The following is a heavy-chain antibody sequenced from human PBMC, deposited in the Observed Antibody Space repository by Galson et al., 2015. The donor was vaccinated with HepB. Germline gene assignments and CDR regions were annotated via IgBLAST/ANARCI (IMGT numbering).Heavy chain of an antibody. D-gene: IGHD2-21*01. Sequence: SLRLSCAASGFTFSGSAIHWVRQASGRGLEWLGRIKTRANSYATTYAASVKGRFTVSRDDSKNTAYLQMNSLKTEDTAVYYCTSYSEAVWGQGTTVTVSS. CDR2: IKTRANSYAT. J-gene: IGHJ6*02. CDR1: GFTFSGSA. V-gene: IGHV3-73*01. CDR3: TSYSEAV.